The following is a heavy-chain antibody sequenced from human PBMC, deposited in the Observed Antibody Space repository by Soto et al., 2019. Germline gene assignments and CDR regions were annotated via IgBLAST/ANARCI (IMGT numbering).Heavy chain of an antibody. V-gene: IGHV4-59*01. CDR3: ARAGNYGDLYYYGMDV. CDR2: IYYSGST. J-gene: IGHJ6*02. Sequence: QVQLQESGPGLVKPSETLSLTCTVSGGSISSYYWSWIRQPPGKGLEWIGYIYYSGSTNYNPSLKSRVTISVDTSKNQFSLKLSSVTAADTAVYYCARAGNYGDLYYYGMDVWGQGTTVTVSS. CDR1: GGSISSYY. D-gene: IGHD4-17*01.